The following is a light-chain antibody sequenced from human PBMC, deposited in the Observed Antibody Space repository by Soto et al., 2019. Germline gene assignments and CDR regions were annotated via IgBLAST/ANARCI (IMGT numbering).Light chain of an antibody. CDR2: LSSDGSH. CDR1: SGHSSYA. Sequence: QAVVTQSPSASASLXAXVKLTCTLSSGHSSYAIAWHQQQPEKGPRYLMKLSSDGSHSKGDGIPDRFSGSSSGAERYLTISSLQSEDEADYYCQTWDTGARVVFGGGTKVTVL. V-gene: IGLV4-69*01. J-gene: IGLJ2*01. CDR3: QTWDTGARVV.